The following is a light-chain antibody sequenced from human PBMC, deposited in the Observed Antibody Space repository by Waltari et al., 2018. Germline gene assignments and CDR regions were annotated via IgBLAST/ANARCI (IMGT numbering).Light chain of an antibody. J-gene: IGKJ4*01. CDR1: QSGKNN. CDR2: KSS. V-gene: IGKV1-5*03. Sequence: IQLTQSPSTLSGYVGDRVLITCRASQSGKNNLAWYQQKPGKAPKVLVHKSSRLESGVPSRVSGSGYGTEFTLTNSILQPDDFATYYCQEYDSLPVTFGGGTKVEIK. CDR3: QEYDSLPVT.